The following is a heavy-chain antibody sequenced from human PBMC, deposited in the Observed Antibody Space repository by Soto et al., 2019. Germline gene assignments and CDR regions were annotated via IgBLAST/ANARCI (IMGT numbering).Heavy chain of an antibody. J-gene: IGHJ4*02. CDR1: GFSFSDIT. Sequence: EVELLESGGGLVQPGGSLRVSCAASGFSFSDITMSWVRQPPGKGLQWVADISASGATTNYADSVRGRFTISRDNSKNILYLQMTSLRAEDTAGYYCTVLRFSSSWSSFDYWGQGTLVTVSS. V-gene: IGHV3-23*01. CDR3: TVLRFSSSWSSFDY. CDR2: ISASGATT. D-gene: IGHD6-13*01.